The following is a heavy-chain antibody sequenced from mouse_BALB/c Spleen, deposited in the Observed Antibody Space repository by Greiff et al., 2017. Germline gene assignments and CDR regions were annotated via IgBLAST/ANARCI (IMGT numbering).Heavy chain of an antibody. CDR2: INPSTGYT. Sequence: VQLQQSGAELAKPGASVKMSCKASGYTFTSYWMHWVKQRPGQGLEWIGYINPSTGYTEYNQKFKDKATLTADKSSSTAYMQLSSLTSEDSAVYYCARSYYYCDYWGQGTTLTVSA. CDR1: GYTFTSYW. J-gene: IGHJ2*01. CDR3: ARSYYYCDY. V-gene: IGHV1-7*01.